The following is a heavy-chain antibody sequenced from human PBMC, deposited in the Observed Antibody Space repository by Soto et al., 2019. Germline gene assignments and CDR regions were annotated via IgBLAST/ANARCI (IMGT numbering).Heavy chain of an antibody. J-gene: IGHJ6*02. CDR3: ARIVCSSTSCPYYYYGIDV. CDR1: VFTFSSYA. D-gene: IGHD2-2*01. V-gene: IGHV3-30-3*01. Sequence: GGSLRLSCAASVFTFSSYAMHWVRQAPGKGLEWVAVISYDGSNKYYADSVKGRFTISRDNSKNTLYLQMNSLRAEDTAVYYCARIVCSSTSCPYYYYGIDVWGQGTTVTVSS. CDR2: ISYDGSNK.